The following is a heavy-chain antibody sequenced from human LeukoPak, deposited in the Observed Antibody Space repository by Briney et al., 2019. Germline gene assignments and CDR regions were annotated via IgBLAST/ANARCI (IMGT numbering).Heavy chain of an antibody. CDR3: ASTYYYDSSGYFDY. V-gene: IGHV3-20*04. CDR2: INWNGGST. CDR1: GFTFDDYG. D-gene: IGHD3-22*01. Sequence: PGGSLRLSCAASGFTFDDYGMSWVRQAPGKGLEWVSGINWNGGSTGYADSVKGRFTISRDNAKNSLYLQMNSLRAEDTALYYCASTYYYDSSGYFDYWGQGTLVTVSS. J-gene: IGHJ4*02.